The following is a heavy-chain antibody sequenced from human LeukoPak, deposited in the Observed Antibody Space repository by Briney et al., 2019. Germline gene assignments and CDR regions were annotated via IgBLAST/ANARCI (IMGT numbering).Heavy chain of an antibody. CDR1: GYSFTSYW. V-gene: IGHV5-51*01. CDR2: IYPGDSDT. D-gene: IGHD3-22*01. J-gene: IGHJ4*02. CDR3: ARHGVRYYYDSSGELAFDY. Sequence: GESLKISCKGSGYSFTSYWIGWVRQMPGKGLEWIGIIYPGDSDTRYSPSFQGQVTISAAKSISTAYLQWSSLKASDTAMYYCARHGVRYYYDSSGELAFDYWGQGTLVTVSS.